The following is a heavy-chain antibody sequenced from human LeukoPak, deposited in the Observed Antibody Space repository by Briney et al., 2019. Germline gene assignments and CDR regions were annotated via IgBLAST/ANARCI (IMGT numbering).Heavy chain of an antibody. CDR1: GYTFTGYY. D-gene: IGHD3-3*01. V-gene: IGHV1-2*06. CDR2: INPNSGGT. Sequence: PMASVKVSCKASGYTFTGYYMHWVRQAPGQGLEWMGRINPNSGGTNYAQKFQGRVTMTRDTSISTAYMELSRLRSDDTAVYYCARAGSGRITIFGVVTQNDYWGQGTLVTVSS. CDR3: ARAGSGRITIFGVVTQNDY. J-gene: IGHJ4*02.